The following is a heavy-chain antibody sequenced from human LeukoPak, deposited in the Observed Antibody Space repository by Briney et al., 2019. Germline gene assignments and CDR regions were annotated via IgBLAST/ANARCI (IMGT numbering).Heavy chain of an antibody. CDR3: ARAAETMGDAFDI. V-gene: IGHV4-39*07. D-gene: IGHD4/OR15-4a*01. Sequence: PSETLSLTCTVSGGSISSSSYYWGWIRQPPGKGLECIGSIYYSGSTYYNPSLKSRVTISVDTSKNQFSLRLSSVTAADTAVYYCARAAETMGDAFDIWGQGTMVTVSS. CDR2: IYYSGST. CDR1: GGSISSSSYY. J-gene: IGHJ3*02.